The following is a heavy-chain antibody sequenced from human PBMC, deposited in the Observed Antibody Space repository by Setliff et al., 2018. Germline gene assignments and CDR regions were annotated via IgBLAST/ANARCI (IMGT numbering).Heavy chain of an antibody. CDR2: ISGGDSNT. Sequence: GESLKIPCAASGFAFSKYGMTWVRQAPGKGLEWVSSISGGDSNTYYADSVKGRFTISRDNAKNTLYLQMNSLSAEDTAVYYCARGNSGGDYWGQGTLVTVSS. CDR1: GFAFSKYG. CDR3: ARGNSGGDY. J-gene: IGHJ4*02. D-gene: IGHD6-25*01. V-gene: IGHV3-74*01.